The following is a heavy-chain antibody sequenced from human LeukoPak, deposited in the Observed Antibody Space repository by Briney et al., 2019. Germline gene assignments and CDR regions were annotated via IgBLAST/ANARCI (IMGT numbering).Heavy chain of an antibody. J-gene: IGHJ4*02. D-gene: IGHD1-26*01. Sequence: ASVKVSCKASGYTFTSYDINWVRQATGQGLEWMGWMNPNSGNTGYAQKFQGRVTITRNTSISTAYMELSSLRSEDTAVYYCATPSGSYYGSYFDYWGQGTLVTVSS. V-gene: IGHV1-8*01. CDR2: MNPNSGNT. CDR1: GYTFTSYD. CDR3: ATPSGSYYGSYFDY.